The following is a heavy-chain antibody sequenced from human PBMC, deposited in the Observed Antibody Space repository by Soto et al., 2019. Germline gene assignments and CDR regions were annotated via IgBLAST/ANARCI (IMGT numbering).Heavy chain of an antibody. CDR1: GFTFSSYA. D-gene: IGHD5-18*01. Sequence: GGSLRLSCAASGFTFSSYAMHWVRQAPGKGLEWVAVISYDGSNKYYADSVKGRFTISRDNSKNTLYLQMNSLRAEDTAVYYCARENSYGFFRFSLGNKRNYGMDVWGQGTTVTVSS. CDR2: ISYDGSNK. CDR3: ARENSYGFFRFSLGNKRNYGMDV. J-gene: IGHJ6*02. V-gene: IGHV3-30-3*01.